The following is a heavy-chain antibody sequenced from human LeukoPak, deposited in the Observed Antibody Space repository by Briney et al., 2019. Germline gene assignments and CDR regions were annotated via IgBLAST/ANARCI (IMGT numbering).Heavy chain of an antibody. V-gene: IGHV3-23*01. J-gene: IGHJ5*02. CDR1: GFTFSNYA. D-gene: IGHD6-19*01. CDR2: ISSGAGTT. Sequence: GGSLRLSCAASGFTFSNYAMSWVRQVPGKGLEWVSAISSGAGTTGYAGSVKGRFTISRVNSKSSIYLQMNSLGAEDTAIYYCAKDLEQSYSGWSASYDAWGQGTLVTVSS. CDR3: AKDLEQSYSGWSASYDA.